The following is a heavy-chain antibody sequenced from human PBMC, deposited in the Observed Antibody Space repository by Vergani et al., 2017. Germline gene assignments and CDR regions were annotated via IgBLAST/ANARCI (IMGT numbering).Heavy chain of an antibody. CDR1: GFTFSSYA. V-gene: IGHV3-23*01. Sequence: EVQLLESGGGLVQPGGSLRLSCAASGFTFSSYAMSWVRQAPGKGLEWVSAISGSGGMTYYADSVKGRFTISRDNSKNTLYLQMNSLRAEDTAVYYCATESSSGWHSFDYWGQGTLVTVSS. CDR3: ATESSSGWHSFDY. D-gene: IGHD6-19*01. J-gene: IGHJ4*02. CDR2: ISGSGGMT.